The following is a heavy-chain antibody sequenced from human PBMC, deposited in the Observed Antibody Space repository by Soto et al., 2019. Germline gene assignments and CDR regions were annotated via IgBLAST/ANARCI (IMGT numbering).Heavy chain of an antibody. CDR1: GCTFNTYT. Sequence: SVKVSCKASGCTFNTYTFGWVRQAPGQGLEWMGSIIPIFGTTHYAQSFQGRLSITADQSSTTTYMELRSLTSHDTALYYCARIPRYSFPTSDPLDNWGQGTLVTVSS. CDR3: ARIPRYSFPTSDPLDN. J-gene: IGHJ1*01. D-gene: IGHD1-26*01. V-gene: IGHV1-69*13. CDR2: IIPIFGTT.